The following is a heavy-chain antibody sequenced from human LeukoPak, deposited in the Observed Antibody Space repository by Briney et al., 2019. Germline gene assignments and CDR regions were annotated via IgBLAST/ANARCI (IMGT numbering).Heavy chain of an antibody. Sequence: PSETLSLTCTVSGGSISSSSYYWGWIRQPPGKGLEWIGTIYYSGSTYYNPSLKSRVTISVDTSKNQFSLKLSSVTAADTAVYYCASPPSTYSDYSMGWYWGQGTLVTVSS. CDR2: IYYSGST. V-gene: IGHV4-39*01. CDR1: GGSISSSSYY. J-gene: IGHJ4*02. D-gene: IGHD4-11*01. CDR3: ASPPSTYSDYSMGWY.